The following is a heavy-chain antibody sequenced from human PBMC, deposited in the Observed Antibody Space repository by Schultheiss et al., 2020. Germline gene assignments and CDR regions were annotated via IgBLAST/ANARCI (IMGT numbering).Heavy chain of an antibody. CDR3: AREYPSATYGSWFDP. V-gene: IGHV1-69*13. CDR2: IIPIFGTA. D-gene: IGHD1-1*01. J-gene: IGHJ5*02. CDR1: GGTFSSYA. Sequence: SVKVSCKASGGTFSSYAISWVRQAPGQGLEWMGGIIPIFGTANYAQKFQCRVTITADESTSTAYMELSSLRSEDTAMFYCAREYPSATYGSWFDPWGQGTLVNGYS.